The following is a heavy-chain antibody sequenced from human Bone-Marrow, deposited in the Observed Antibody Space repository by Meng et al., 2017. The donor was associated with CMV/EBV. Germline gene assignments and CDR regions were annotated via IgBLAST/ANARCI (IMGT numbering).Heavy chain of an antibody. CDR2: ISSDGSRG. J-gene: IGHJ5*02. CDR3: AREDDNRFDP. CDR1: GFTFSSYW. V-gene: IGHV3-74*01. Sequence: GESLKISCAASGFTFSSYWMHWVRQAPGKGLVWVSRISSDGSRGSYADSVKGRFTVSRDNARNTLYLQMNSLRGEDTAVYYCAREDDNRFDPWGQGTLVTVSS.